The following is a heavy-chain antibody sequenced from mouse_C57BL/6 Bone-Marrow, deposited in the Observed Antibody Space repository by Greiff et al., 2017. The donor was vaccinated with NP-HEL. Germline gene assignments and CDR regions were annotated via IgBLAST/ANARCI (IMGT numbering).Heavy chain of an antibody. CDR1: GYTFTSYG. CDR2: IYPRSGNT. V-gene: IGHV1-81*01. J-gene: IGHJ1*03. CDR3: ARGWAWYVDV. D-gene: IGHD3-3*01. Sequence: VQLQQSGAELARPGASVKLSCKASGYTFTSYGISWVKQRTGQGLEWIGEIYPRSGNTYYNEKFKGKATLTADKSSSTAYMELRSLTSEDSAVDFCARGWAWYVDVWGTGTTVTGSS.